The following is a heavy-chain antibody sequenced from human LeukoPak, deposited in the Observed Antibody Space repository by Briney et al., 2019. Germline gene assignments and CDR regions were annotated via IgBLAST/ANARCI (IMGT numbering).Heavy chain of an antibody. CDR1: GFTISSNW. CDR2: GKYDGSEK. J-gene: IGHJ4*02. Sequence: PAESLTLSCAVSGFTISSNWMSWVRHAPGQGMGWVANGKYDGSEKYYVNSMKGRFTISRDNAKNSLCLRTNSLTAEDTAVYYCARDIEAAGLFLDYWGQGTLVTASS. CDR3: ARDIEAAGLFLDY. V-gene: IGHV3-7*01. D-gene: IGHD6-13*01.